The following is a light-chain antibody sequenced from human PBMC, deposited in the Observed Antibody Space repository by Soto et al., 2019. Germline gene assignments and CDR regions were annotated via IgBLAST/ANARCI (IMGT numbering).Light chain of an antibody. J-gene: IGKJ1*01. V-gene: IGKV1-27*01. CDR1: QGISNY. Sequence: DIQMTQSPSSLSASVGDRVTITCRASQGISNYLAWYQQQPGKVPNLLIYDASTLQSGVPSRFSGSGSGTDFTLTISSLQPEDVATYYCQKYNSAPWTFGQGTKVEIK. CDR3: QKYNSAPWT. CDR2: DAS.